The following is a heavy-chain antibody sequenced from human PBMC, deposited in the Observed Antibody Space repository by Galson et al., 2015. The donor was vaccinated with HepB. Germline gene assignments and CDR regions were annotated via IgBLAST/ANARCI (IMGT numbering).Heavy chain of an antibody. V-gene: IGHV3-30-3*01. D-gene: IGHD3-10*01. CDR1: GFTFSSYA. CDR2: ISYDGSNK. J-gene: IGHJ6*02. CDR3: ARGSIQGGGGMDV. Sequence: SLRLSCAASGFTFSSYAMHWVRQAPGKGLEWVAVISYDGSNKYYADSVKGRFTISRDNSKNTVYLQMNSLRAEDTAVYYCARGSIQGGGGMDVWGQGTTVTVSS.